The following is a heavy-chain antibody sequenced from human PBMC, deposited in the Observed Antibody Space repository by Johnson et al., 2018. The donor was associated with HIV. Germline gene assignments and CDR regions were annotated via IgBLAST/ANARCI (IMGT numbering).Heavy chain of an antibody. D-gene: IGHD3-3*01. CDR1: GFTFSTYD. Sequence: VQLVESGGGLVQPGGSLRLSCAASGFTFSTYDMHWVRQATGKGLEWVSALGPAGDTYYPGSVKGRFTISRENAKNSLYLQMNSLRAEDTAVYYCAREQFLESDAFDIWGQGTMVTVSS. J-gene: IGHJ3*02. V-gene: IGHV3-13*01. CDR2: LGPAGDT. CDR3: AREQFLESDAFDI.